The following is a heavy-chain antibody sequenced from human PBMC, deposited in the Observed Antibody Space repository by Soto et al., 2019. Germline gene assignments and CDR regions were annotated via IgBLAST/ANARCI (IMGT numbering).Heavy chain of an antibody. V-gene: IGHV4-59*01. CDR1: GGSISSYY. J-gene: IGHJ4*02. CDR3: ARMVAGTFYFDY. D-gene: IGHD6-19*01. CDR2: IYYSGST. Sequence: PSETLSLTCTVSGGSISSYYWSWIRQPPGKGLEWIGYIYYSGSTNYNPSLKSRVTISVDTSKNQFSLKLSSVTAADTAVYYCARMVAGTFYFDYWGQGTLVTVSS.